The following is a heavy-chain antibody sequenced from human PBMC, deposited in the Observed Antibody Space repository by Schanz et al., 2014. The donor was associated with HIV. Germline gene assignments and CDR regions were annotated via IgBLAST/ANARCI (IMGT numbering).Heavy chain of an antibody. CDR1: GFTFSSYG. D-gene: IGHD3-22*01. V-gene: IGHV3-9*01. J-gene: IGHJ4*02. Sequence: EVQLVESGGALVQPGRSLRLSCAASGFTFSSYGMHWVRQSPGKGLEWVSGINWNSGSIGYADSVKGRFTISRDNAKKSLYLQMNSLRVEDTALYYCAKGTGGKGAYYYDSSGPFNFHSWGQGTLVTVSS. CDR3: AKGTGGKGAYYYDSSGPFNFHS. CDR2: INWNSGSI.